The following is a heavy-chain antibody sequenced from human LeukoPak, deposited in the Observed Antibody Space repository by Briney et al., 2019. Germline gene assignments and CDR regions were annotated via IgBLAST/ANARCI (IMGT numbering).Heavy chain of an antibody. CDR1: GFTVSSNY. CDR3: ARSPPRYSSSWFRGPGHFDY. J-gene: IGHJ4*02. D-gene: IGHD6-13*01. Sequence: PGGSLRLSCAASGFTVSSNYMSWVRQAPGKGLEWVSVIYSGGSTYYADSVKGRFTISRDNAKNSLYLQMNSLRAEDTAVYYCARSPPRYSSSWFRGPGHFDYWGQGTLVTVSS. V-gene: IGHV3-53*01. CDR2: IYSGGST.